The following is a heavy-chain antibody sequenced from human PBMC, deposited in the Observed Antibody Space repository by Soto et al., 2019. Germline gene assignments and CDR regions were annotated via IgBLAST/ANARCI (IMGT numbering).Heavy chain of an antibody. D-gene: IGHD6-13*01. CDR3: ARGRPIAAAGMVGYYYYYYGMDV. J-gene: IGHJ6*02. CDR1: GYTFTSYG. V-gene: IGHV1-18*04. CDR2: ISAYNGNT. Sequence: ASVEVSCKXSGYTFTSYGISWVRQAPGQGLEWMGWISAYNGNTNYAQKLQGRVTMTTDTSTSTAYMELRSLRSDDTAVYYCARGRPIAAAGMVGYYYYYYGMDVWGQGTTVTVSS.